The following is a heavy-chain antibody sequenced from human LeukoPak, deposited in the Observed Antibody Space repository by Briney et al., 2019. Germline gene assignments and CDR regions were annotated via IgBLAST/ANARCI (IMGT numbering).Heavy chain of an antibody. CDR2: ISYDESNK. CDR3: VRVRDSSNWYVFDV. J-gene: IGHJ3*01. CDR1: GFTFSTYP. V-gene: IGHV3-30*04. Sequence: GGSLRLSCAASGFTFSTYPMYWVRQAPGKGREWVAVISYDESNKYYADSVKGRFTVSRDNSKNTLSLQMNSLRAEDTAVYYCVRVRDSSNWYVFDVWGQGTMVTVSS. D-gene: IGHD6-13*01.